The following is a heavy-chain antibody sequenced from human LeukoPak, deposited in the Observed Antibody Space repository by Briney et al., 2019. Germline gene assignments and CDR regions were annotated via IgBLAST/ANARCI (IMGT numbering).Heavy chain of an antibody. CDR1: GYSISSGYY. D-gene: IGHD4-17*01. V-gene: IGHV4-38-2*02. CDR2: IYHSGST. Sequence: PSXTLSLTCAVSGYSISSGYYGGWIRQPPGEGLEWIGSIYHSGSTYYNPSLKSRVTISIDTSKNQLSLKLNSVIAADTAVYYCARDGTTVTYWYFDLWGRGTLVTVSS. J-gene: IGHJ2*01. CDR3: ARDGTTVTYWYFDL.